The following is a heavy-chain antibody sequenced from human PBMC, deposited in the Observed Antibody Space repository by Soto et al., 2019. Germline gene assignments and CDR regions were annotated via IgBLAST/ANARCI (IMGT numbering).Heavy chain of an antibody. CDR1: AFTLSKFV. Sequence: GGSLRLFCAASAFTLSKFVMHWVRQAPGRGLEWVAVTSNDGSNTFYADSVKGRFTISRDNSKNTVYLQMNSLRTEDTAVYYCARGNLDVWGQGTTVTVSS. CDR2: TSNDGSNT. J-gene: IGHJ6*02. CDR3: ARGNLDV. V-gene: IGHV3-30-3*01. D-gene: IGHD1-7*01.